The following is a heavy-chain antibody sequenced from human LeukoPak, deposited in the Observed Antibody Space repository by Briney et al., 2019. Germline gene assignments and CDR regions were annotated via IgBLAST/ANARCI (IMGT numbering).Heavy chain of an antibody. J-gene: IGHJ5*02. Sequence: SETLSLTCAVSGFSISTNNWWGWIRQPPGKGLEWIGYIFYDGNTYYNPSLKSRVAMSVDTSKNQFSLKLDSVTAVDTAVYYCAKKVAGAGYFDPWGQGTLVTVSS. V-gene: IGHV4-28*01. CDR1: GFSISTNNW. CDR2: IFYDGNT. D-gene: IGHD5-12*01. CDR3: AKKVAGAGYFDP.